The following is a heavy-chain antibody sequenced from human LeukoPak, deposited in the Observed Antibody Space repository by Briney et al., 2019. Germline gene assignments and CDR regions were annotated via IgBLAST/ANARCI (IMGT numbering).Heavy chain of an antibody. CDR3: ARGRGSLTY. CDR1: GGSISLYY. D-gene: IGHD3-10*01. V-gene: IGHV4-59*01. CDR2: FYDTRSP. J-gene: IGHJ4*02. Sequence: SETLSLTCTVSGGSISLYYWSWIRQPPGKGLEWIGYFYDTRSPKYNPSLERRVTISVDMSRNQFSLNHTSVTAADTAVYYCARGRGSLTYWGQGTLATVSS.